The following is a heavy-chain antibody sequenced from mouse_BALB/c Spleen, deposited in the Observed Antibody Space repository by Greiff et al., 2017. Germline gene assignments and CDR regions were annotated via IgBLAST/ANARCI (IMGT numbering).Heavy chain of an antibody. J-gene: IGHJ2*01. CDR1: GFTFSSYA. V-gene: IGHV5-9-4*01. CDR2: ISSGGSYT. Sequence: EVKLVESGGGLVKPGGSLKLSCAASGFTFSSYAMSWVRQSPEKRLEWVAEISSGGSYTYYPDTVTGRFTISRDNAKNTLYLEMSSLRSEDTAMYYCARRPGGYYDYWGQGTTLTVSS. D-gene: IGHD2-3*01. CDR3: ARRPGGYYDY.